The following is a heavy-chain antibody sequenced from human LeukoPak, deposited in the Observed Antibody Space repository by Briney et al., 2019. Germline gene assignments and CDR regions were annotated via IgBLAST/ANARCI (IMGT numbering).Heavy chain of an antibody. CDR3: ARKNYGSNRWFDP. V-gene: IGHV1-8*01. Sequence: ATVKVSCKASRYTFTSYDINWVRQATGQGLEWMGWMNPNSGNTGYAQKFQGRVTMTRNTSISTAYMELSSLRSEDTAVYYCARKNYGSNRWFDPWGQGTLVTVSS. D-gene: IGHD4/OR15-4a*01. CDR2: MNPNSGNT. CDR1: RYTFTSYD. J-gene: IGHJ5*02.